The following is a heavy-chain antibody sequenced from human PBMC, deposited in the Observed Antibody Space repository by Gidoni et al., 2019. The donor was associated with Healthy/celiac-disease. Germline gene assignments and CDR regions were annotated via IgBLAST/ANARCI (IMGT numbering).Heavy chain of an antibody. CDR2: IIPILGIA. Sequence: QVQLVQSGAEVTKPGSSVKVSCKASGGTFSSYAISWVRQAPGQGLEWMGRIIPILGIANYAQKFQGRVTITADKSTSTAYMELSSLRSEDTAVYYCARGGIAAAGTKHPDYWGQGTLVTVSS. J-gene: IGHJ4*02. CDR3: ARGGIAAAGTKHPDY. D-gene: IGHD6-13*01. V-gene: IGHV1-69*04. CDR1: GGTFSSYA.